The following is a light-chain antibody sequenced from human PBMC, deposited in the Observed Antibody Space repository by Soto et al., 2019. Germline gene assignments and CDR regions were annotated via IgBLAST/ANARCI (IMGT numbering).Light chain of an antibody. CDR3: SSFTTSSTLVV. CDR2: EVN. CDR1: SSDIGGYNF. J-gene: IGLJ2*01. V-gene: IGLV2-14*01. Sequence: QSALTQPASVSGSPGQSITISCTGTSSDIGGYNFVSWYQHHPGKAPKLMIYEVNTRPSGVSSSLSGSKSGNTASLSISGRQPDDEADYYCSSFTTSSTLVVFGGGTKLAVL.